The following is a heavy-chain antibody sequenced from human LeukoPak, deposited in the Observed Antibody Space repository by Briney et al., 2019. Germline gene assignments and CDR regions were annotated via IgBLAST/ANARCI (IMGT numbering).Heavy chain of an antibody. D-gene: IGHD1-26*01. V-gene: IGHV1-2*02. CDR2: INPNSGGT. CDR3: ARDRVKSGSYLYFDY. CDR1: GYTFTGYY. J-gene: IGHJ4*02. Sequence: ASVKVSCKASGYTFTGYYMHWVRQAPGQGLEWMGWINPNSGGTNYSQKFQGRVTMTRDTSISTAYMELSRLRSDDTAVYYCARDRVKSGSYLYFDYWGQGTLVTVSS.